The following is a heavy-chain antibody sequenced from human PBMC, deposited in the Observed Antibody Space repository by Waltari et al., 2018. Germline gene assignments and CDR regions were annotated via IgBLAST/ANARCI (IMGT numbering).Heavy chain of an antibody. Sequence: EVQLVESGGGLVQPGRSLRLSCAASGFTFDDYAMHWVRQAPGKGLAWVSGISWNSGSIGYADSVKGRFTISRDNAKNSLYLQMNSLRAEDTALYYCAKVLTPYYYDSSGYRINYFDYWGQGTLVTVSS. D-gene: IGHD3-22*01. CDR2: ISWNSGSI. CDR1: GFTFDDYA. V-gene: IGHV3-9*01. CDR3: AKVLTPYYYDSSGYRINYFDY. J-gene: IGHJ4*02.